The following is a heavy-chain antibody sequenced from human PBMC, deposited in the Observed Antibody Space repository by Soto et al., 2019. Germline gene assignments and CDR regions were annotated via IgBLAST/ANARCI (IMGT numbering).Heavy chain of an antibody. J-gene: IGHJ6*03. V-gene: IGHV5-51*01. CDR1: GYSFTSYW. CDR3: ARLGDDFGVVNTYYYYYMDV. D-gene: IGHD3-3*01. CDR2: IYPGDSDT. Sequence: PGESLKISCKGSGYSFTSYWIGWVRQMPGKGLEWMGIIYPGDSDTRYSPSFQGQVTISADKSISTAYLQWSSLKASDTAMYYCARLGDDFGVVNTYYYYYMDVWGKGTTVTVSS.